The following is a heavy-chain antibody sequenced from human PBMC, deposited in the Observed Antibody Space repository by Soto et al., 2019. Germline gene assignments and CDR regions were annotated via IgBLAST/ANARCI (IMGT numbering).Heavy chain of an antibody. V-gene: IGHV3-30-3*01. CDR3: AREWSISVAAPGS. CDR1: GFTFSTYT. CDR2: LSNNGINA. D-gene: IGHD6-19*01. J-gene: IGHJ5*02. Sequence: QVELVESGGGVVQPGRSLRLSCAASGFTFSTYTMHWVRQAPGKGLEWVAALSNNGINADYADSVKGRFTISRDNSKNTLFLQMNSLRAEDTAVYYWAREWSISVAAPGSWGQGTLVTVSS.